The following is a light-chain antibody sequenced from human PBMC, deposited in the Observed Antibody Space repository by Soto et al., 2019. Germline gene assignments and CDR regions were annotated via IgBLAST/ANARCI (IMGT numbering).Light chain of an antibody. CDR3: QQYISYPLT. V-gene: IGKV1D-16*01. CDR2: DAS. Sequence: DIQMTQSPSSLSASVGDRVSITCRASQGVSSWLAWYRQKPGKAPEPLIYDASNLQSGVPSRFSGSGSGTDFTLTISSLQPEDFATYYCQQYISYPLTFGGGTKVEIK. J-gene: IGKJ4*01. CDR1: QGVSSW.